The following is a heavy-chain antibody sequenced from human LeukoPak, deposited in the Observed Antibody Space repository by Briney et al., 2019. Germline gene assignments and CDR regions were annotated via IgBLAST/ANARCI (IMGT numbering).Heavy chain of an antibody. D-gene: IGHD6-6*01. J-gene: IGHJ6*03. CDR2: ISWNSGSI. V-gene: IGHV3-9*01. Sequence: GGSLRLSCAASGFTFDDYAMHWVRQAPGKGLEWVSGISWNSGSIGYADSVKGRFTISRDNAKNSLYLQMNSLRAEDTALYYCAKDSIAARRGYYYYMDVWGKGTTVTASS. CDR1: GFTFDDYA. CDR3: AKDSIAARRGYYYYMDV.